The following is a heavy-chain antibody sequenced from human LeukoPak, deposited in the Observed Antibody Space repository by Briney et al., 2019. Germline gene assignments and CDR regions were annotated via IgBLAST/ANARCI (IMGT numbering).Heavy chain of an antibody. V-gene: IGHV4-59*08. CDR2: IYYSGST. CDR1: GGSISSYY. D-gene: IGHD4-17*01. J-gene: IGHJ4*02. CDR3: ARHVSRYGGLAGY. Sequence: PSETLSLTCTVSGGSISSYYWSWIRQPPGKGLEWIGYIYYSGSTNYNPSLKSRVTISVDTSKNQFSLKLSSVTAADTAVYYCARHVSRYGGLAGYWGQGTLVTVSS.